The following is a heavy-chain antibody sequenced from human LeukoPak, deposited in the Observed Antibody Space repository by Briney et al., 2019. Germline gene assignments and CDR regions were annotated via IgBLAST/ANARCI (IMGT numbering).Heavy chain of an antibody. Sequence: SETLSLTCAVYGGSFSGYYWSWIRQPPGKGLEWIGEINHSGSTNYNPSLKSRVTISVDTSKNQFSLKLSSVTAADTAVYYCAREPLGGVHSGCIDYWGQGTLVTVSS. V-gene: IGHV4-34*01. CDR1: GGSFSGYY. CDR2: INHSGST. D-gene: IGHD5-12*01. CDR3: AREPLGGVHSGCIDY. J-gene: IGHJ4*02.